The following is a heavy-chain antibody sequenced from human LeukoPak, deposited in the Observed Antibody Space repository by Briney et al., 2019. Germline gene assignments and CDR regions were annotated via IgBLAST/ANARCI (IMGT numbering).Heavy chain of an antibody. Sequence: GGSLRLSCAASGFTVSSNYMSCVRQAPGKGLEWVSVIYSGGSTYYADSVKGRFTISRDNSKNTLYLQMNSLRAEDTAVYYCARRQYSSGWPFDYWGQGTLVTVSS. V-gene: IGHV3-53*01. J-gene: IGHJ4*02. CDR3: ARRQYSSGWPFDY. CDR2: IYSGGST. CDR1: GFTVSSNY. D-gene: IGHD6-19*01.